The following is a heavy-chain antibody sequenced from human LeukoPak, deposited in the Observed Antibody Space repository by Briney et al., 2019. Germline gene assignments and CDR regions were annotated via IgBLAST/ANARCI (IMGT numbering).Heavy chain of an antibody. V-gene: IGHV3-21*01. CDR2: ISSSSSYI. Sequence: GGSLRLSCAASGFTFSSYSMNWVRQAPGKGLEWVSSISSSSSYIYYADSVKGRFTISRDNAKNSLYLQMNSLRAEDTAVYYCARDSSGTEHFDYWGQGTLVTVSS. CDR3: ARDSSGTEHFDY. J-gene: IGHJ4*02. CDR1: GFTFSSYS. D-gene: IGHD6-19*01.